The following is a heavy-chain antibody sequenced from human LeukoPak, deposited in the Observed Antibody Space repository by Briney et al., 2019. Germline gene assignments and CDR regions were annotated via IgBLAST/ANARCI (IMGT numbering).Heavy chain of an antibody. CDR2: INAGNGNT. D-gene: IGHD1-26*01. CDR1: GYTFTSYA. Sequence: ASVKVSCKASGYTFTSYAINWVRQATGQGLEWMGWINAGNGNTKYSQEFQGRVTITRDTSASTAYMELSSLRSEDMAVYYCARVGGSGSYRGAFDYWGQGTLVTVSS. J-gene: IGHJ4*02. V-gene: IGHV1-3*03. CDR3: ARVGGSGSYRGAFDY.